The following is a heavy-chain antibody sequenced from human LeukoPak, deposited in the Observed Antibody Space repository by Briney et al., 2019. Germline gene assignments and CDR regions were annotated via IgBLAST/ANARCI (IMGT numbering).Heavy chain of an antibody. CDR2: IRQDGIEK. Sequence: HPGGSLRLSCAASGFTFTTYWMSWVRQAPGKGLEWVANIRQDGIEKHYVDSVKGRFTISRDNAKNSVYLQMNSLRAEDAAVYYCAKGPDYYYYGMDVWGQGTTVIVSS. CDR1: GFTFTTYW. V-gene: IGHV3-7*03. J-gene: IGHJ6*02. CDR3: AKGPDYYYYGMDV.